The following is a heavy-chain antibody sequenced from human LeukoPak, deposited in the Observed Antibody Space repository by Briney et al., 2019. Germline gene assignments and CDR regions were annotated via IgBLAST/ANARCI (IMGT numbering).Heavy chain of an antibody. D-gene: IGHD3-3*01. Sequence: GGSLRLSCAASGFTFSNYWIHWVRQAPGKGLVWVSRIDNAGSITTYADSVKGRFTMSRDNSKNTLYLQMNSLRAEDTAIYYCAKIEAGGVLFDYWGQGTLVTVSS. V-gene: IGHV3-74*03. CDR3: AKIEAGGVLFDY. J-gene: IGHJ4*02. CDR1: GFTFSNYW. CDR2: IDNAGSIT.